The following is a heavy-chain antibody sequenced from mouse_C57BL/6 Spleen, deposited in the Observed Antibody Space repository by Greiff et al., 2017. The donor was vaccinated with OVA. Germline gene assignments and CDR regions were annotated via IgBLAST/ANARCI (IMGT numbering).Heavy chain of an antibody. Sequence: VQLQQSGAELVMPGASVKLSCKASGYTFTSYWMHWVKQRPGQGLEWIGEIDPSDSYTNYNQKFKGKSTLTVDKSSSTAYMQLSSLTSEDSAVYYCAIGGVDSSGYVPPFAYWGQGTLVTVSA. CDR3: AIGGVDSSGYVPPFAY. CDR1: GYTFTSYW. V-gene: IGHV1-69*01. CDR2: IDPSDSYT. J-gene: IGHJ3*01. D-gene: IGHD3-2*02.